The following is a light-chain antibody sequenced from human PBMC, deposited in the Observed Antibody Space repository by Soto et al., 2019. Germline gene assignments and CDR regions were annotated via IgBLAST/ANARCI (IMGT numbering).Light chain of an antibody. CDR3: QQYSSSLSIT. Sequence: EIVLTQSPGTLSLSPGERATLSCRASQSVSSYYLAWYQQKPGQAPRLLIYGASSRATGIPDRFSGSGSGTDFTLTISRLEPEDSAVYYCQQYSSSLSITFGQGTRLEIK. J-gene: IGKJ5*01. CDR1: QSVSSYY. V-gene: IGKV3-20*01. CDR2: GAS.